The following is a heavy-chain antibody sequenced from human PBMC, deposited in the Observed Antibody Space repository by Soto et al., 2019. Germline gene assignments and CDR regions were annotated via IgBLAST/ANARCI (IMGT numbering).Heavy chain of an antibody. CDR3: ARVKPAGPGGGSCYSRSCDYYYYGMDV. V-gene: IGHV3-30-3*01. CDR2: ISYDGSNK. J-gene: IGHJ6*02. Sequence: PGGSLRLSCAASGFTFSSYAMHWVRQAPGKRLEWVAVISYDGSNKYYADSVKGRFTISRDNSKNTLYLQMNSLRAEDTAVYYCARVKPAGPGGGSCYSRSCDYYYYGMDVWGQGTTVTVSS. D-gene: IGHD2-15*01. CDR1: GFTFSSYA.